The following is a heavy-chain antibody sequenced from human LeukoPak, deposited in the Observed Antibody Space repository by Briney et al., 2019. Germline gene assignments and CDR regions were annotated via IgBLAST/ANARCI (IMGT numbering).Heavy chain of an antibody. D-gene: IGHD3-9*01. Sequence: GGSLRLSCAASGFTFSSYWMHWVRQAPGKGLVWVSRINSDGSSTSYADSVKGRFTISRDNAKNSLYLQMNSLRAEDTAVYYCARVGSDYDILTGYYRGAIDYWGQGTLVTVSS. J-gene: IGHJ4*02. CDR1: GFTFSSYW. CDR2: INSDGSST. V-gene: IGHV3-74*01. CDR3: ARVGSDYDILTGYYRGAIDY.